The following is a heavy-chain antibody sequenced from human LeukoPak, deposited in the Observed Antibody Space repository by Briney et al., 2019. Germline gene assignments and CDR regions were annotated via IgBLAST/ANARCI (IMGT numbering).Heavy chain of an antibody. Sequence: ASVKVSCKASGYTFTGYYMHWVRQAPGQGLAWMGWINPNSGGTNYAQKFQGRVTMTRDTSISTAYMELSRLRSDDTAVYYCARDLGDTGEGDYWGQGTLVTVSS. D-gene: IGHD5-18*01. V-gene: IGHV1-2*02. CDR1: GYTFTGYY. CDR3: ARDLGDTGEGDY. J-gene: IGHJ4*02. CDR2: INPNSGGT.